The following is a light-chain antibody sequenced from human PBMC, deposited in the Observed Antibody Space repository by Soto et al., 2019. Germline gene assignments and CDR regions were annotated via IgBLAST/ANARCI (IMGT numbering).Light chain of an antibody. Sequence: DIQVNMSPATLSASVRDRVTITCRASQSINSWLAWYQQKPGKAPQILIYDASTLKSGVPSRFSASGSGTEFTLTISSLQPDDFATYYCQQYNSYPALTFGG. CDR2: DAS. CDR3: QQYNSYPALT. V-gene: IGKV1-5*01. J-gene: IGKJ4*01. CDR1: QSINSW.